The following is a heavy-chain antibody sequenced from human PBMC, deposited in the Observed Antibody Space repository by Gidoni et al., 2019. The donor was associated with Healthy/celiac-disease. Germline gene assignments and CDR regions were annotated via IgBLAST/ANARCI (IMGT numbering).Heavy chain of an antibody. Sequence: FSSYAMSWVRQAPGKGLEWVSAISGSGGSTYYADSVKGLFTISRDNSKNTLYLQMNSLRAEDTAVYYCAKPYIAVAGNDYWGQGTLVTVSS. V-gene: IGHV3-23*01. J-gene: IGHJ4*02. CDR2: ISGSGGST. CDR1: FSSYA. CDR3: AKPYIAVAGNDY. D-gene: IGHD6-19*01.